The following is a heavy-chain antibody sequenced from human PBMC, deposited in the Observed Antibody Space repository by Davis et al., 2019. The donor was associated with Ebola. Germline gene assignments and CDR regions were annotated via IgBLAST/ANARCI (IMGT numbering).Heavy chain of an antibody. CDR2: IIPILGIA. Sequence: SVKVSCKASGYTFTSYYIHWVRQAPGQGLEWMGRIIPILGIANYAQKFQGRVTITADKSTSTAYMELSSLRSEDTAVYYCATTLDQPLLDYWGQGTLVTVSS. D-gene: IGHD1-26*01. J-gene: IGHJ4*02. CDR3: ATTLDQPLLDY. CDR1: GYTFTSYY. V-gene: IGHV1-69*02.